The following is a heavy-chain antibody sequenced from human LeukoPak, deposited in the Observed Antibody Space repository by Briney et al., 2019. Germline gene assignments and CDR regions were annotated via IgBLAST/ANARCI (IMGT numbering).Heavy chain of an antibody. CDR1: GFSFSTYA. CDR2: VSGPGATT. J-gene: IGHJ4*02. V-gene: IGHV3-23*01. D-gene: IGHD2-2*01. CDR3: TKDHRSCVGASCLLQED. Sequence: PGGSLRLSCVASGFSFSTYAMSWVRQAPGKGLEWVSSVSGPGATTWYAESVKGRFTISRDNSKSTVFVQLNSLRAEDTAVYYCTKDHRSCVGASCLLQEDWGRGTLVTVSS.